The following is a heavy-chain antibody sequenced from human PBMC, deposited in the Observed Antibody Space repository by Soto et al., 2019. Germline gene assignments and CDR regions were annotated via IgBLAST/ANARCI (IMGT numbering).Heavy chain of an antibody. J-gene: IGHJ6*02. CDR2: ISYDGDNK. CDR3: ARGTTTSAFSAMDV. D-gene: IGHD1-1*01. Sequence: QVQLVESGGGVVQPGRSLRLSCAASGFTFNYHAPNWVRQAPGKGLEWVAVISYDGDNKYIAESVKGRFTISRDNSKNTVSLQMNSLRTEDTAMYFCARGTTTSAFSAMDVWGQGTTVTVSS. V-gene: IGHV3-30-3*01. CDR1: GFTFNYHA.